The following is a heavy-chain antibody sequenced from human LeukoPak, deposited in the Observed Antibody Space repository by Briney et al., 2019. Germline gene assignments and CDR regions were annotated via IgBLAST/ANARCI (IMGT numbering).Heavy chain of an antibody. CDR2: IYHSGST. CDR3: GRARGYYYDSSCYYYYPNWFDP. J-gene: IGHJ5*02. D-gene: IGHD3-22*01. Sequence: SQTLSLTCAVSGGSISSGGYSWSWIRQPPGEGLEWNGYIYHSGSTYYNPSLKRRVSILVDGSKNQFPRKLRSVTAADTAVYYCGRARGYYYDSSCYYYYPNWFDPWGQGTLVTVSS. CDR1: GGSISSGGYS. V-gene: IGHV4-30-2*01.